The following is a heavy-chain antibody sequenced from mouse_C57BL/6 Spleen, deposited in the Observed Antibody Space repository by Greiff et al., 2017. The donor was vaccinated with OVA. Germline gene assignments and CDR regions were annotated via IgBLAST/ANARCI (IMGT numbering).Heavy chain of an antibody. CDR1: GYTFTSYW. Sequence: QVQLQQPGAELVKPGASVKMSCKASGYTFTSYWITWVKQRPGQGLEWIGDIYPGSGSTNYNEKFKSKATLTVDTSSSTAYMQLSSLTSEDAAVFYCARVEITTVDDWGQGTTLTVSS. CDR2: IYPGSGST. CDR3: ARVEITTVDD. V-gene: IGHV1-55*01. J-gene: IGHJ2*01. D-gene: IGHD1-1*01.